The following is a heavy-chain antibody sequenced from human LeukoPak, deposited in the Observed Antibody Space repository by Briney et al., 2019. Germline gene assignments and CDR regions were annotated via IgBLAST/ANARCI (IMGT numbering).Heavy chain of an antibody. CDR3: AREAGFSDNWFDP. CDR2: ISNSGDTV. J-gene: IGHJ5*02. D-gene: IGHD1-14*01. Sequence: PGGSLRLSCAASGFAFGNYEMNWVRQAPGKGLEWLSYISNSGDTVYYADSVKGRFTISRDNAQNSLYLQMNNLRAEDTALYYCAREAGFSDNWFDPWGQGTLVTVSS. V-gene: IGHV3-48*03. CDR1: GFAFGNYE.